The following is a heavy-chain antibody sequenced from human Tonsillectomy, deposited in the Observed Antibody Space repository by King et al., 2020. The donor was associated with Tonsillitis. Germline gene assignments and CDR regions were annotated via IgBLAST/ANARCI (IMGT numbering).Heavy chain of an antibody. J-gene: IGHJ2*01. CDR1: GFTFSSYW. V-gene: IGHV3-7*01. CDR3: ARGGHWYVDF. CDR2: IKEDGSEK. Sequence: VQLVESGGGLVRPGGSLRLSCATSGFTFSSYWMSWVRQAPGKGLEWVANIKEDGSEKNYVDSVKGRFTISRDNAWKSLYLQMSSLRAEDTAVYYGARGGHWYVDFGGRGTLVTVAA.